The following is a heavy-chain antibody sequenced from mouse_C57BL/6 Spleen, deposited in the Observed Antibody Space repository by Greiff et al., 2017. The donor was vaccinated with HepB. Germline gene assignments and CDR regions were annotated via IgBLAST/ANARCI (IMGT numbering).Heavy chain of an antibody. V-gene: IGHV1-80*01. J-gene: IGHJ2*01. CDR1: GYAFSSYW. CDR3: ARDLTGTQFGY. Sequence: VQLQQSGAELVKPGASVKISCKASGYAFSSYWMNWVKQRPGKGLEWIGQIYPGDGDTNYNGKFKGKATLTADKSSSTAYMQLSSLTSEDSAVYFCARDLTGTQFGYWGQGTTLTVSS. CDR2: IYPGDGDT. D-gene: IGHD4-1*01.